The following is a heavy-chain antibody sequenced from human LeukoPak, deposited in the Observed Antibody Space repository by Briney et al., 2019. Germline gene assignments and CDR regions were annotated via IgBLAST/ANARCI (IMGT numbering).Heavy chain of an antibody. V-gene: IGHV3-23*01. J-gene: IGHJ5*02. Sequence: GGSLRLSCAASGFTFSSYAMSWVRQAPGKGLEWVSAISGSGGSTYYADSVKGRFTISRDNSKNTLYLQMNSLRAEDTAVYYCARQGNSRTRGGNNWFDPWGQGTLVTVSS. CDR2: ISGSGGST. CDR3: ARQGNSRTRGGNNWFDP. CDR1: GFTFSSYA. D-gene: IGHD2/OR15-2a*01.